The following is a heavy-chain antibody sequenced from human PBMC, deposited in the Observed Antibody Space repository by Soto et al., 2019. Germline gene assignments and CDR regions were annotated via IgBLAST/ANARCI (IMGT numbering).Heavy chain of an antibody. V-gene: IGHV4-59*01. CDR1: GGSISSYY. Sequence: QVQLQESGPGLVKPSETLSLTCSVAGGSISSYYWSWIRQPPGEGLEWIGYIYYSGSTNYNPSLKSRVTISVDTSKSQFSLKLSSATAADTAVYYCARGVRLGYGQPPHLDYWGHGTLVTVSS. D-gene: IGHD5-12*01. J-gene: IGHJ4*01. CDR3: ARGVRLGYGQPPHLDY. CDR2: IYYSGST.